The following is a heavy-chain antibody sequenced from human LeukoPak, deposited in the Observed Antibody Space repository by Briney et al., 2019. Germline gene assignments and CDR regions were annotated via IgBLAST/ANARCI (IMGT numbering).Heavy chain of an antibody. V-gene: IGHV1-2*02. CDR3: ARDEDYSTEFDY. J-gene: IGHJ4*02. Sequence: ASVTVSRKASGYTFTGYYMHWVRQPPGQGLEWMGWINPNSGGTNYAQKFQGRVTMTRDTSISTPYMELSRLRSDDTAVYYGARDEDYSTEFDYWGQGALVTVSS. D-gene: IGHD4-11*01. CDR2: INPNSGGT. CDR1: GYTFTGYY.